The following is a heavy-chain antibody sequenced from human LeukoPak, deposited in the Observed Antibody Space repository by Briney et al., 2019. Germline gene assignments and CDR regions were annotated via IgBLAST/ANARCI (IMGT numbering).Heavy chain of an antibody. D-gene: IGHD5-12*01. CDR2: IDPNTGGT. Sequence: ASVKVSCKASGYTFTDYFIHWVRQAPGQGLEWIGYIDPNTGGTHFAKSFQGGVTMTRDTSLNTVYMEVNGLTSDDTAVYYCAREKQFSGYDMDAWGQGTTVTVSS. CDR1: GYTFTDYF. J-gene: IGHJ6*01. V-gene: IGHV1-2*02. CDR3: AREKQFSGYDMDA.